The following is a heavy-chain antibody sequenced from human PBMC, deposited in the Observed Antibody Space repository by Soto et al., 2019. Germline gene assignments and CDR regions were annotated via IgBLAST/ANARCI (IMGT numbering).Heavy chain of an antibody. D-gene: IGHD1-26*01. J-gene: IGHJ3*02. V-gene: IGHV3-9*01. CDR3: PKVNSWSYYYAFDI. CDR2: IRWNSGSI. CDR1: GFTFDDYA. Sequence: GGSLRLSCEASGFTFDDYAMHWVRQAPGKGLEWVSGIRWNSGSIGYADSVKGRFTISRANAKNSLYLQMNSLRAEDTSLYSCPKVNSWSYYYAFDIWGQGTMVTVSS.